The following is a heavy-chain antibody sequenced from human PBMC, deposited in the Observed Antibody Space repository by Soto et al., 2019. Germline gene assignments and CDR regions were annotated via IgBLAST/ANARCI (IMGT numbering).Heavy chain of an antibody. CDR1: GYTFTSYY. V-gene: IGHV1-46*03. CDR2: INPSGGST. CDR3: ARVRVAGPIDY. Sequence: GASLKVSCKASGYTFTSYYMHWVRQAPGQGLEWMGIINPSGGSTSYAQKFQGRVTMTRDTSTSTVYMELSSLRSEDTAVYYCARVRVAGPIDYWGQGTLVTVSS. J-gene: IGHJ4*02. D-gene: IGHD6-19*01.